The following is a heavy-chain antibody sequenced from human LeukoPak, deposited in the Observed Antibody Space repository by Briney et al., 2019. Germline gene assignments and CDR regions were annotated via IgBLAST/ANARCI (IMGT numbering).Heavy chain of an antibody. CDR2: ISAYNGNT. CDR3: ARGLPYPDGSGYHYFDY. CDR1: GYTFTSYG. V-gene: IGHV1-18*01. J-gene: IGHJ4*02. Sequence: ASVKVSCKASGYTFTSYGISWVRQAPGQGLEWMGWISAYNGNTNYAQKLQGRVTMATDTSTSTAYMELSGLRSDDTAVYYCARGLPYPDGSGYHYFDYWGQGTLVTVSS. D-gene: IGHD3-22*01.